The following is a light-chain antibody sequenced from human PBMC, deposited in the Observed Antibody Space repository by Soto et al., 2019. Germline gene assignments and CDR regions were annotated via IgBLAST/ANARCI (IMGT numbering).Light chain of an antibody. Sequence: DLQMPQSRSSLSASVGDRAPLTGRASQRISTYLNWYQQKPGKAPDLLIYTTTSLQSEVPSRFSGSGSETHFTLTITSLQPEDFATYFCQKPYSAPPWTVGTGNKVDIK. CDR1: QRISTY. CDR2: TTT. CDR3: QKPYSAPPWT. V-gene: IGKV1-39*01. J-gene: IGKJ1*01.